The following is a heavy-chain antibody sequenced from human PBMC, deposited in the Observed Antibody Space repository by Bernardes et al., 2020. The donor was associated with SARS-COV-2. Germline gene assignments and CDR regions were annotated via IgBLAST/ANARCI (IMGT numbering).Heavy chain of an antibody. J-gene: IGHJ4*02. V-gene: IGHV3-21*01. CDR1: GFTFSSYS. D-gene: IGHD3-22*01. Sequence: GGSLRLSCAASGFTFSSYSMNWVRQAPGKGLEWVSSISSSSSYIYYADSVKGRFTISRDNAKNSLYLQMNSLRAEDTAVYYCARVGNYYDSSGEEVLFNYWGQGTLVTVSS. CDR3: ARVGNYYDSSGEEVLFNY. CDR2: ISSSSSYI.